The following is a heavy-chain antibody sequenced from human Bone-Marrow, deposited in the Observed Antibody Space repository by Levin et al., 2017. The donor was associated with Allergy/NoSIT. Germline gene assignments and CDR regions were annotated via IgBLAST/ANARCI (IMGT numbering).Heavy chain of an antibody. CDR3: ARPHEGSGYYWYFDL. Sequence: GGSLRLSCAASGFTVSSNYMSWVRQAPGKGLEWVSVIYSGGSTYYADSVKGRFTISRDNSKNTLYLQMNSLRAEDTAVYYCARPHEGSGYYWYFDLWGRGTLVTVSS. CDR1: GFTVSSNY. D-gene: IGHD3-22*01. J-gene: IGHJ2*01. CDR2: IYSGGST. V-gene: IGHV3-53*01.